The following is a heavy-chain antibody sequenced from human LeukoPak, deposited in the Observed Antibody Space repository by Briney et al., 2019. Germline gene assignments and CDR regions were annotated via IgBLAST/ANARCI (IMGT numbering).Heavy chain of an antibody. CDR3: AKNVRDTGTFDY. CDR2: MYPNSGNT. Sequence: ASVKVSCKASGYSFTTYDINWVRQATGQGLEWMGWMYPNSGNTGYAQRFQGRVTMTRDTSISTAYMELNSLTSEDTAVYYCAKNVRDTGTFDYWGQGTLVTVSS. CDR1: GYSFTTYD. V-gene: IGHV1-8*01. D-gene: IGHD5-18*01. J-gene: IGHJ4*02.